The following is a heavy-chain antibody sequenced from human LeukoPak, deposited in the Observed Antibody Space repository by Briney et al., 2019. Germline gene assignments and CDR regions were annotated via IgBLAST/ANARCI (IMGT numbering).Heavy chain of an antibody. CDR1: GFTFSNYA. CDR2: GSGIST. J-gene: IGHJ1*01. D-gene: IGHD3-22*01. Sequence: GGSLRLSCAASGFTFSNYAMSWVRLAPGKGLEWVSGGSGISTYYADSVKGRFTIFRDNSKNTLFLQMNSLRAEDTAVYYCASGGPVPYYYDSSGYIQHWGQGTLVTVSS. V-gene: IGHV3-23*01. CDR3: ASGGPVPYYYDSSGYIQH.